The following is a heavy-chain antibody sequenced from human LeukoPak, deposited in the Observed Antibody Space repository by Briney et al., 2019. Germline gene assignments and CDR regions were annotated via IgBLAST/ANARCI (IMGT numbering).Heavy chain of an antibody. CDR1: GYTFTSYA. D-gene: IGHD3-9*01. J-gene: IGHJ4*02. Sequence: ASVTVSCKASGYTFTSYAMNWVRQAPGQGLEWMGWINTNTGNPTYAQGFTGRFVFSLDTSVSTAYLQISSLKAEDTAVYYCARDEKLRYFDWSPDFDYWGQGTLVTVSS. CDR2: INTNTGNP. CDR3: ARDEKLRYFDWSPDFDY. V-gene: IGHV7-4-1*02.